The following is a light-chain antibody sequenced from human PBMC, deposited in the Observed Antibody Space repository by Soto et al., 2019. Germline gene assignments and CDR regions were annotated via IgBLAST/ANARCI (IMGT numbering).Light chain of an antibody. CDR1: SSNIGAGYD. J-gene: IGLJ1*01. CDR3: QSYDSSLSGSSV. V-gene: IGLV1-40*01. Sequence: QSVLTQPPSVSGAPGQRVTISCTGSSSNIGAGYDVHWYQRLPGTAPKVLIYGNNNRPSGVPGRFSGSKSGTSASLAITGLQAEDEAYYYCQSYDSSLSGSSVFGTGTKLTVL. CDR2: GNN.